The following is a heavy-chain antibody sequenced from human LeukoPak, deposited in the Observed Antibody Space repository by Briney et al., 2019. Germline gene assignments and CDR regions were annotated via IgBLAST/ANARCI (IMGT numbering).Heavy chain of an antibody. CDR1: GGSFSGYY. J-gene: IGHJ6*03. CDR2: INHSGST. Sequence: PWETLSLTCAVYGGSFSGYYWSWIRQPPGKGLEWIGEINHSGSTNYNPSLKSRVTISVDTSKNQFSLKLSSVTAADTAVYYCARLWVTSHKYYYDYMDVWGKGTTVTVSS. D-gene: IGHD2-2*01. V-gene: IGHV4-34*01. CDR3: ARLWVTSHKYYYDYMDV.